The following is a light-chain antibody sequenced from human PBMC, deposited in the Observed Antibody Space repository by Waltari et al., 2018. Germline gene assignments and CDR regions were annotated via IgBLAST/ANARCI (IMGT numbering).Light chain of an antibody. CDR2: GAS. V-gene: IGKV3-20*01. CDR3: QQYDISPLT. J-gene: IGKJ4*01. CDR1: QTARTTY. Sequence: ASQTARTTYFAWYQQEPGHAPPLLMYGASSRATGIPDRFSGSGSEPDFSRTISSLEPEDFAVYYCQQYDISPLTFGGGNKVEIK.